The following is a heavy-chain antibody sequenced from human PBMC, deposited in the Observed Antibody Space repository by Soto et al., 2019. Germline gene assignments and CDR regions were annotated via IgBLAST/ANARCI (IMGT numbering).Heavy chain of an antibody. CDR3: GRHFYDYLDN. CDR2: IYHSGST. J-gene: IGHJ4*02. V-gene: IGHV4-30-2*06. CDR1: GGTITSGRSS. D-gene: IGHD3-3*02. Sequence: SETLSLTCSVSGGTITSGRSSWNWIRQSPGKGLEWIAYIYHSGSTYYNPSLKSRVTISVDRSENQFSLKLTSVTASDTAMYYCGRHFYDYLDNWGRGTLVTVSS.